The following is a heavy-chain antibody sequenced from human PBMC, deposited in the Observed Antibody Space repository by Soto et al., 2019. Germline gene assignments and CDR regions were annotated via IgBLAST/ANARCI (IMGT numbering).Heavy chain of an antibody. D-gene: IGHD2-8*01. CDR1: GYTFTRYG. CDR3: AKNGQPPYSSSVMDV. Sequence: QGQLVQSGAEVKKPGASVKVSCKASGYTFTRYGISWVRQAPGQGREWMGWISGYNGDTNYAQKFQGRVTMTVDTPTTTALMELTSLTSADRAVYYCAKNGQPPYSSSVMDVWGQGTTVTVSS. V-gene: IGHV1-18*01. CDR2: ISGYNGDT. J-gene: IGHJ6*02.